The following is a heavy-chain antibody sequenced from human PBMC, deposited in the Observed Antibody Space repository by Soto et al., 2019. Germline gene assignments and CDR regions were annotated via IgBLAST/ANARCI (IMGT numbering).Heavy chain of an antibody. CDR2: LSYDAINK. D-gene: IGHD1-1*01. CDR1: GFSFSNYG. V-gene: IGHV3-30*03. J-gene: IGHJ5*02. Sequence: VQLVESGGGVVQPGRSLRLSCAASGFSFSNYGMHWVRQAPGRGLEWVALLSYDAINKYYAPSVEGRFTISRDTSRNTLYLQMNSLRAEDTAVYYCARRLKAEQQPGPPCFDPWGQGTLVTVSS. CDR3: ARRLKAEQQPGPPCFDP.